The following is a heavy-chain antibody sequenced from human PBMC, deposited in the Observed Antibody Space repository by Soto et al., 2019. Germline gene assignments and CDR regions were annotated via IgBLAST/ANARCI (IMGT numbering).Heavy chain of an antibody. J-gene: IGHJ5*02. Sequence: QVQLQQSGPGLVKPSQTLSLTCAISGDSVSSNSATWNWIRQSPSRGLEWLGRTYYRSKWYNDYAVSVKXXIXIXXDTSKHQFSLQLNSVTPEDTAVYYCARGLSGVLRTWGQGTLVTVSS. V-gene: IGHV6-1*01. CDR2: TYYRSKWYN. CDR3: ARGLSGVLRT. CDR1: GDSVSSNSAT. D-gene: IGHD3-3*01.